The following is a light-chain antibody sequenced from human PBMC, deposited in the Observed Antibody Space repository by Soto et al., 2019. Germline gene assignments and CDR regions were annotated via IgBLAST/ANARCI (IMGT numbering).Light chain of an antibody. V-gene: IGKV3D-15*01. J-gene: IGKJ1*01. CDR1: QSVYSN. Sequence: EIVITQSPSTLSFYPLEVATLSCRASQSVYSNLAWHQQKPGQAPRLLIYGASTRATGVPARFSGSGSGTEFTLTISSLQSEDFAVYYCQQYYHWPRTFGQGTKVDIK. CDR3: QQYYHWPRT. CDR2: GAS.